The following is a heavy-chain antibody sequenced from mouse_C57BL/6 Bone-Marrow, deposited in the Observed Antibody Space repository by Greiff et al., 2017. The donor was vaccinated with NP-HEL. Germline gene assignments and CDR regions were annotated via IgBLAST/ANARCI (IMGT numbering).Heavy chain of an antibody. CDR2: INPSSGYT. V-gene: IGHV1-7*01. D-gene: IGHD2-3*01. CDR1: GYTFTSYW. J-gene: IGHJ3*01. CDR3: ARRWADGYYPAWFAY. Sequence: VQLQQSGAELAKPGASVKLSCKASGYTFTSYWMHWVKQRPGQGLEWIGYINPSSGYTKYNQKFKDKATLTADKSSSAAYMQLSSLTYEDSAVYYCARRWADGYYPAWFAYWGQGTLVTVSA.